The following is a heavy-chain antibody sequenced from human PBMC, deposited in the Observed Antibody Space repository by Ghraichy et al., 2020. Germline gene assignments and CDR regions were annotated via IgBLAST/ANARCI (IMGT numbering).Heavy chain of an antibody. J-gene: IGHJ1*01. V-gene: IGHV3-43*01. CDR2: ISWGGCST. CDR3: AKDTDNYYGSGNGDDSFQH. Sequence: GGSLRLSCAASGFTFDDYTMHWVRQAPGKGLEWVSHISWGGCSTYYADSVKGRFTISRDNSKNSLYLQMNSLRTEDTALYYCAKDTDNYYGSGNGDDSFQHWGQGTLVTVSS. CDR1: GFTFDDYT. D-gene: IGHD3-10*01.